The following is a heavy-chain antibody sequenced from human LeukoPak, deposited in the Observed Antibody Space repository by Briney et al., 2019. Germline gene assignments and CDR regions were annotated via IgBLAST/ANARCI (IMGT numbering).Heavy chain of an antibody. CDR3: AREISGTYNFDY. CDR2: INPSGGST. D-gene: IGHD1-26*01. J-gene: IGHJ4*02. CDR1: GYTFISYY. Sequence: ASVKVSCKASGYTFISYYMHWVRQAPGQGLEWMGIINPSGGSTSYAQKFQGRVTMTRDTSTSTVYLELSSLRSEDTAVYYCAREISGTYNFDYWGQGTLVTVSS. V-gene: IGHV1-46*01.